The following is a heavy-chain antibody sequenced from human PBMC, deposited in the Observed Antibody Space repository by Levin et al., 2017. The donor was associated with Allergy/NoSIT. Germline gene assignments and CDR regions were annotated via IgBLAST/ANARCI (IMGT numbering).Heavy chain of an antibody. CDR3: AKAGPVPAASLFYMDV. V-gene: IGHV3-30*18. CDR1: GFTFSSYG. CDR2: ISYDGSNK. D-gene: IGHD2-2*01. J-gene: IGHJ6*03. Sequence: PGGSLRLSCAASGFTFSSYGMHWVRQAPGKGLEWVAVISYDGSNKYYADSVKGRFTISRDNSKNTLYLQMNSLRAEDTAVYYCAKAGPVPAASLFYMDVWGKGTTVTVSS.